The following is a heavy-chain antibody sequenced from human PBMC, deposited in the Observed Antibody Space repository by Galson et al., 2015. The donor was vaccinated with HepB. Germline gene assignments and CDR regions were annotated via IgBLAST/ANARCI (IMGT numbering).Heavy chain of an antibody. CDR1: GFSLSTRGMG. V-gene: IGHV2-5*01. D-gene: IGHD3-16*01. J-gene: IGHJ3*02. Sequence: PALVKPTQTLTLPCTFSGFSLSTRGMGLGWIRQPPGKTLELLALLCWNDEKLYSPSMQCRLTITKGTSRNQVVLTMTNMDPVDTATYYCAHTSLTSSEEVIIKGPFDIWGPGTTVTVSS. CDR2: LCWNDEK. CDR3: AHTSLTSSEEVIIKGPFDI.